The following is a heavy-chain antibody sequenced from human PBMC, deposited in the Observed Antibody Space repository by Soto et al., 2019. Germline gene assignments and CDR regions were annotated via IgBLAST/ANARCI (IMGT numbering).Heavy chain of an antibody. CDR2: IYPGDSDT. V-gene: IGHV5-51*01. J-gene: IGHJ4*02. CDR3: ARLEDCGGGCYPFKFYY. CDR1: GYNFASYW. D-gene: IGHD2-21*02. Sequence: GESLKISCKGSGYNFASYWLGWVRQMPGKGLEWMGLIYPGDSDTRYSPSFQGQVTISADKSISTAYLQWSSLKASDTAIYYCARLEDCGGGCYPFKFYYWGQGTLVTVSS.